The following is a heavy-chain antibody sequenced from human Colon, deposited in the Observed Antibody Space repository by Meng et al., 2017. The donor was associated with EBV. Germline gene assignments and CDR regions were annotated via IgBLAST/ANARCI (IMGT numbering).Heavy chain of an antibody. CDR2: IYNDGRT. CDR3: ATSWSSDRSGYRHTPPFDF. CDR1: GITVSGSY. Sequence: GESGVGLSAPGGSMRLSCAVAGITVSGSYMNWVRQAPGKGLEWVSVIYNDGRTYYAGSVKGRFTISRDNSMNMLYLQMNSLRAEDTALYYCATSWSSDRSGYRHTPPFDFWGQGTLVTVSS. D-gene: IGHD3-16*02. V-gene: IGHV3-53*01. J-gene: IGHJ4*02.